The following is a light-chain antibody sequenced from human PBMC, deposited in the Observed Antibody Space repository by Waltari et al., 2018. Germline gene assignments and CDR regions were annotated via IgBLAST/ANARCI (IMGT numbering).Light chain of an antibody. J-gene: IGKJ5*01. CDR3: QQYYTYSFT. Sequence: DIQMTQSPSTLSASVGDRVTITCRASQSINIWLAWYQQKPGKAPKLLIDKASSLASGVPSRFSGSGSGTEFTLTISSLQPDDFATYYCQQYYTYSFTFGQGTRLEIK. CDR1: QSINIW. V-gene: IGKV1-5*03. CDR2: KAS.